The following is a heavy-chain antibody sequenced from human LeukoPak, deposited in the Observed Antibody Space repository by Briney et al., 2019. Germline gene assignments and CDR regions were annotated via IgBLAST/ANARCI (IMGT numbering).Heavy chain of an antibody. CDR2: ISSSSSTI. D-gene: IGHD6-6*01. CDR3: ARGSAARPFDY. V-gene: IGHV3-48*01. J-gene: IGHJ4*02. CDR1: GFTFSSYS. Sequence: GGSLRLSCAASGFTFSSYSMNWVRQAPGKGLEWVSYISSSSSTIYYADSVKGRFTISRDNAKNSLYLQMNSLRAEDTAVYYCARGSAARPFDYWGQGTLVTVSS.